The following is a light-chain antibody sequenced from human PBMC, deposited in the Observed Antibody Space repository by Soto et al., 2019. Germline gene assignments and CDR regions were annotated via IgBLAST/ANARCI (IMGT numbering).Light chain of an antibody. CDR3: HQYYSTLRWT. CDR1: QSVSNNY. Sequence: EIVLTQSPGTLSLSPGERATLSCRASQSVSNNYLAWHQQKPGQAPRLLIYGASNRATGIPDRFSGSGSGTDFTLTISSLQAEDVAVYYCHQYYSTLRWTFCQGTKVEIK. J-gene: IGKJ1*01. V-gene: IGKV3-20*01. CDR2: GAS.